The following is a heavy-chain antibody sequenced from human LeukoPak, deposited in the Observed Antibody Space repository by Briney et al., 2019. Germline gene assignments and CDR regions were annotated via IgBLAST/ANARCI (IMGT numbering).Heavy chain of an antibody. J-gene: IGHJ4*02. Sequence: SETLSLTCTVSSGSISTSNYYWGWVRQPPGRAREWIANIFYRGSTYYSPSLKSRVTISLDTSRNQFSLNLSSVTAADTAVYYCARGFYGDYVFDYWGEGTLVTVSS. CDR3: ARGFYGDYVFDY. CDR1: SGSISTSNYY. V-gene: IGHV4-39*07. D-gene: IGHD4-17*01. CDR2: IFYRGST.